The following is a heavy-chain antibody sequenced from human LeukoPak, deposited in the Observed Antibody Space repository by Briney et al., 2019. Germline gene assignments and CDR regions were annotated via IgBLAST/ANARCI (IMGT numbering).Heavy chain of an antibody. CDR1: GYTFNGSY. CDR2: INPNSAT. D-gene: IGHD4-17*01. J-gene: IGHJ4*02. V-gene: IGHV1-2*02. CDR3: ARGKMNGDDFDY. Sequence: ASVKVSCKASGYTFNGSYMHWVRQAPGQGPEWMGWINPNSATNYSKRFQDRVTMTRDTSISTAYMELTRLRSEDTAVYYCARGKMNGDDFDYWGQGTLVTVSS.